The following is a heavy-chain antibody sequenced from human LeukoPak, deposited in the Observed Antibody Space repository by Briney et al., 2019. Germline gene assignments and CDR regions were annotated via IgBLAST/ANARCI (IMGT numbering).Heavy chain of an antibody. CDR2: IYYRVTS. CDR3: ARAVGGDGSGSL. Sequence: SETLCLTCTVSGDSISTYYWSWIRQPPGKGLEWIGYIYYRVTSDYNPSLKSRVTMSVDMSTRQISLKLSSVTAADTAVYYCARAVGGDGSGSLWGPGTLVTVSS. J-gene: IGHJ4*02. D-gene: IGHD3-10*01. CDR1: GDSISTYY. V-gene: IGHV4-59*01.